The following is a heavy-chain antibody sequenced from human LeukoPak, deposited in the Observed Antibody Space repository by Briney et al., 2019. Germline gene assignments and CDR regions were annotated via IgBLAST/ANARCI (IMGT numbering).Heavy chain of an antibody. CDR2: INPNSGGT. D-gene: IGHD4-17*01. Sequence: EASVKVSCKASGYTFTGYYMHWVRQAPGQGLEWMGWINPNSGGTNYAQKFQGRVTMTWDTSISTAYMELSRLRSDDTAVYYCARTKMTTVTTSWFDPWGQGTLVTVSS. J-gene: IGHJ5*02. V-gene: IGHV1-2*02. CDR3: ARTKMTTVTTSWFDP. CDR1: GYTFTGYY.